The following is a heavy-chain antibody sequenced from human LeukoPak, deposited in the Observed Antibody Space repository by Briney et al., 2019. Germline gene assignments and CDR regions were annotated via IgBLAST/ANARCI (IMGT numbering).Heavy chain of an antibody. CDR1: GFTLRSYV. J-gene: IGHJ4*02. D-gene: IGHD3-16*02. CDR3: AKDSYYDYVWGSYRYTNQFDY. CDR2: ISGSGDST. Sequence: GGSLRLSCVASGFTLRSYVMNWVRQTPGKGLEWVSSISGSGDSTFYADSVKGRFTISRDNSKNTLYLQMNSLRAEDTAVYYCAKDSYYDYVWGSYRYTNQFDYWGQGTLVTVSS. V-gene: IGHV3-23*01.